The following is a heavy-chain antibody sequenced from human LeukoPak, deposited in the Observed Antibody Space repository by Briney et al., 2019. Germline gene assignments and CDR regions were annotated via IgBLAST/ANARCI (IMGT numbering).Heavy chain of an antibody. Sequence: SQTLSLTCAISGDRVSTNKAAWSWIRQSPSRGREWLGRTYYRSKWYNYAGSVKSRIIFKPDTSKNQFSLQLNSVTPEDTAVYYCAREKVVIAATHYYGMDVWGQGTTVTVSS. D-gene: IGHD2-15*01. V-gene: IGHV6-1*01. J-gene: IGHJ6*02. CDR1: GDRVSTNKAA. CDR3: AREKVVIAATHYYGMDV. CDR2: TYYRSKWY.